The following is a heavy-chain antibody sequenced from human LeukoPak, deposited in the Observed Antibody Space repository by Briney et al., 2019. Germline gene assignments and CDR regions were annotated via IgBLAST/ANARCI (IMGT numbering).Heavy chain of an antibody. CDR2: ISSSAGST. CDR3: AKAKGGSWYDFDC. CDR1: EFTFSSYA. D-gene: IGHD6-13*01. J-gene: IGHJ4*02. Sequence: GGSLRLSCAASEFTFSSYAMSWVRQAPGKGLEWVSVISSSAGSTYYADSVQGRFTISRDNSINTLYLQMNSLRAEDTAVYYCAKAKGGSWYDFDCRGQGTLVTVSS. V-gene: IGHV3-23*01.